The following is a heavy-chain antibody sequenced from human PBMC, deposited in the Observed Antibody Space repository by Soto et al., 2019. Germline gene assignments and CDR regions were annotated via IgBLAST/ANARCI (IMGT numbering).Heavy chain of an antibody. CDR1: GGSVSSGSYY. V-gene: IGHV4-61*01. CDR3: ARDLIFRDYYDSSAQFGY. D-gene: IGHD3-22*01. CDR2: IYYSGST. J-gene: IGHJ4*02. Sequence: PSETLSLTCTVSGGSVSSGSYYWSWIRQPPGKGLEWIGYIYYSGSTNYNPSLKSRVTISVDTSKNQFSLKLSSVTAADTAVYYCARDLIFRDYYDSSAQFGYWRQGTLVTVSS.